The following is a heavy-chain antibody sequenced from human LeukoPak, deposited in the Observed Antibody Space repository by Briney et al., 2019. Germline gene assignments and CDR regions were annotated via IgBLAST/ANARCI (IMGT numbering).Heavy chain of an antibody. CDR3: ARASADLRYFDWLLNWFDP. CDR1: GFTFSSYG. CDR2: IWYDGSNK. Sequence: GGSPRLSCAASGFTFSSYGMHWVRQAPGKGLEWVAVIWYDGSNKYYADSVKGRFTISRDNSKNTLYLQMNSLRAEDTAVYYCARASADLRYFDWLLNWFDPWGQGTLVTVSS. D-gene: IGHD3-9*01. J-gene: IGHJ5*02. V-gene: IGHV3-33*01.